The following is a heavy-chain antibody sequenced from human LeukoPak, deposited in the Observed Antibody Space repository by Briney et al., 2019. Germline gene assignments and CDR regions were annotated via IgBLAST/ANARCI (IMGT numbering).Heavy chain of an antibody. V-gene: IGHV3-21*01. D-gene: IGHD1-26*01. J-gene: IGHJ4*02. Sequence: GGSLRLSCAASGFTFSNYRMNWVRQAPGKGLEWVSSISTSSIYIYYADSLKGRFTISRDNAKNSLYLQMNSLRAEDTAVYYCARDGSSGSYVYWGQGTLVTVSS. CDR3: ARDGSSGSYVY. CDR1: GFTFSNYR. CDR2: ISTSSIYI.